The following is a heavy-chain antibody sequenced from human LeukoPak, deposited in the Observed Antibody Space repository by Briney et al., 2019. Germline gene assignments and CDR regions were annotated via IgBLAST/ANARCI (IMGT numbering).Heavy chain of an antibody. J-gene: IGHJ4*02. V-gene: IGHV3-21*01. CDR1: GFTFSSYS. CDR3: VRFDQGSSGAGDY. Sequence: GGSLRLSCAASGFTFSSYSMNWVRQAPGKGLEWVSSISSSSSYIYYADSVKGRFTISRDNAKNSLYLQMNSLRAEDTAVYYCVRFDQGSSGAGDYWGQGTLVTVSS. CDR2: ISSSSSYI. D-gene: IGHD6-19*01.